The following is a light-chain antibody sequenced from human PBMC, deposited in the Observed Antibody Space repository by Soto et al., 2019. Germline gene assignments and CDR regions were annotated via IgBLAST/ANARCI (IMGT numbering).Light chain of an antibody. Sequence: EIVLTQSPATLSLSPGERATLSCRASQSVSSYLAWYQQKPGQAPRLLIYDASNRATGIPTRFSGSGSGTDFTLTISNLAPEDFAVYYCQQRRNWPPITFGQGTRLEIK. CDR1: QSVSSY. CDR2: DAS. CDR3: QQRRNWPPIT. V-gene: IGKV3-11*01. J-gene: IGKJ5*01.